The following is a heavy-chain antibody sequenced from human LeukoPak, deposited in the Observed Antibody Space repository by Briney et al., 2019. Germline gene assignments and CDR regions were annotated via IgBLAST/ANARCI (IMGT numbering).Heavy chain of an antibody. CDR1: GGSISSYY. CDR3: ARLIGYLGYCSGGSCYPGYAFDI. Sequence: SETLSLTCTVSGGSISSYYWSWLRQPPGQGLEWVGYIYYSWSPNYHPSLKRRVTLSVDTSKNQFSLKLSSAPAADTAVYYCARLIGYLGYCSGGSCYPGYAFDIWGQGTMVTVSS. CDR2: IYYSWSP. D-gene: IGHD2-15*01. V-gene: IGHV4-59*01. J-gene: IGHJ3*02.